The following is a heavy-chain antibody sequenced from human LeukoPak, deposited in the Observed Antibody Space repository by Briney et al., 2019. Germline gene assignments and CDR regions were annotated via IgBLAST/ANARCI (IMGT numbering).Heavy chain of an antibody. CDR2: IKQDGSEK. Sequence: PGGSLRLSCAASGFTFDDYGMSWVRQAPGKGLEWVANIKQDGSEKYYVDSVKGRFTISRDNAKNSLYLQMNSLRAEDTAVYYCARVTNYDSSGYYYEYYFDYWGQGTLVTVSS. J-gene: IGHJ4*02. CDR1: GFTFDDYG. D-gene: IGHD3-22*01. CDR3: ARVTNYDSSGYYYEYYFDY. V-gene: IGHV3-7*01.